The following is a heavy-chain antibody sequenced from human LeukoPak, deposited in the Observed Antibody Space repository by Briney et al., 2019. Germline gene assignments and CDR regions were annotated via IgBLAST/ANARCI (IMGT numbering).Heavy chain of an antibody. CDR2: INPNSGGT. V-gene: IGHV1-2*02. Sequence: VASVKVSCKASGYTFTSYYMHWVRQAPGQGLEWMGWINPNSGGTNYAQKFQGRVTMTRDTSISTAYMELSRLRSDDTAVYYCAMNSYSGSYQDYFDYWGQGTLVTVSS. CDR3: AMNSYSGSYQDYFDY. D-gene: IGHD1-26*01. CDR1: GYTFTSYY. J-gene: IGHJ4*02.